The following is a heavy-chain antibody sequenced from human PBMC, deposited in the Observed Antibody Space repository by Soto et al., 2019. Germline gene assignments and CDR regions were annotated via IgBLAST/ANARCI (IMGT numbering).Heavy chain of an antibody. Sequence: EVQLLESGGGLVQPGGSLRLSCAASGFTFSSYAMSWVRQAPGKGLEWVSAISGSGGSTYYADSVKGRFTISRDNSKNTLYLQMNSLRAEDTAVYYCAKDNGRDGYKPYYGMDVWGQGTTVTVSS. CDR2: ISGSGGST. V-gene: IGHV3-23*01. CDR3: AKDNGRDGYKPYYGMDV. CDR1: GFTFSSYA. J-gene: IGHJ6*02. D-gene: IGHD5-12*01.